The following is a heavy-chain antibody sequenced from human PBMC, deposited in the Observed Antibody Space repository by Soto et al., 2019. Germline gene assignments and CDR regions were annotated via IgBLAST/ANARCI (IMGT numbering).Heavy chain of an antibody. V-gene: IGHV1-24*01. CDR1: GYTLTELS. CDR2: FDPEDGET. D-gene: IGHD4-17*01. J-gene: IGHJ6*03. CDR3: ATAIPLDYGDFSYYYYYMDV. Sequence: ASVKVSCKVSGYTLTELSMHWVRQAPGKGLEWMGGFDPEDGETIYAQKFQGRVTMTEDTSTDTAYMELSSLRSEDTAVYYCATAIPLDYGDFSYYYYYMDVWGKGTTVTVSS.